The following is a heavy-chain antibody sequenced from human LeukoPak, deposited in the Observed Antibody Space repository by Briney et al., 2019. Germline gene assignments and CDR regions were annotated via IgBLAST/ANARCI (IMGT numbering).Heavy chain of an antibody. J-gene: IGHJ4*02. CDR1: GFTFSSYG. CDR2: ISYDGSNK. Sequence: GGSLRLSCATSGFTFSSYGMHWVRQAPGKGLEWVAVISYDGSNKYYADSVKGRFTISRDNSKNTLYLQMNSLRAEDTAVHYCAKGEDNWNDVGKFDYWGQGTLVTVSS. V-gene: IGHV3-30*18. CDR3: AKGEDNWNDVGKFDY. D-gene: IGHD1-1*01.